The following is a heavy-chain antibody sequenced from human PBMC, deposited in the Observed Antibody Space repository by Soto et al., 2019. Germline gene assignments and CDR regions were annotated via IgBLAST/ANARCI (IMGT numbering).Heavy chain of an antibody. D-gene: IGHD4-17*01. CDR3: AKERTVTMIVDY. V-gene: IGHV3-30*18. CDR2: ISYDGSNK. CDR1: GFTFSSYG. Sequence: GGSLRLSCAASGFTFSSYGMHWVRQAPGKGLEWVAVISYDGSNKYYADSVKGRFTISRDNSKNTLYLQMNSLRAEDTAVYYCAKERTVTMIVDYWGQGTLVTVSS. J-gene: IGHJ4*02.